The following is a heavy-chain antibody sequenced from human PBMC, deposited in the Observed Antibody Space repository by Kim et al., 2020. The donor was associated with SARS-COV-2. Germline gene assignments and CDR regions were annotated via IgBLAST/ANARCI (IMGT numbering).Heavy chain of an antibody. D-gene: IGHD2-21*01. V-gene: IGHV4-39*01. J-gene: IGHJ4*02. Sequence: NPSLKSRVTISVDTSKNQFSLKLSSVTAADTAVYYCARPRGYSGYFSFDYWGQGTLVTVSS. CDR3: ARPRGYSGYFSFDY.